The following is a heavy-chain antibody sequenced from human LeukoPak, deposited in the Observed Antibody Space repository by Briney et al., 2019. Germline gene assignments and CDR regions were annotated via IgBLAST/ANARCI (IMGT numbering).Heavy chain of an antibody. J-gene: IGHJ1*01. CDR3: ARDSAFSSYSN. Sequence: PGGSLRLSCTASGFTISNNYMSWVRQAPGKGLEWVAIIYSDRSTYYPESVKGRFTISRDDFKNTLLLQMDSLRVEDTAIYYCARDSAFSSYSNWGQGALVTVSS. CDR2: IYSDRST. D-gene: IGHD2-15*01. V-gene: IGHV3-53*01. CDR1: GFTISNNY.